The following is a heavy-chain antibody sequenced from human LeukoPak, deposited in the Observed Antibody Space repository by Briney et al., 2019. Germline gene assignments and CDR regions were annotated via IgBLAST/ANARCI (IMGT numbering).Heavy chain of an antibody. J-gene: IGHJ4*02. D-gene: IGHD3-22*01. Sequence: SVKVSCKASGGSLNSYAISWVRQAPGQGLEWMGGTIPIFGTTNYAQKFQGRVTITTDESTSTAYMELSSLRSEDTAVYYCASRGYYDSRFYSPFDYWGQGALVTVSS. CDR2: TIPIFGTT. CDR3: ASRGYYDSRFYSPFDY. CDR1: GGSLNSYA. V-gene: IGHV1-69*05.